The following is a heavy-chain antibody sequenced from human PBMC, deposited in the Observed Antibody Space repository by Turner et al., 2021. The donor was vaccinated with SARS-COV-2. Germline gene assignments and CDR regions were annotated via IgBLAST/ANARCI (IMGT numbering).Heavy chain of an antibody. CDR3: ARVGIAAAGPTFYYYYYGMDV. J-gene: IGHJ6*02. V-gene: IGHV3-74*01. Sequence: EVQLVESGGGLVQPGGSLRLSCGASGFTFNYYWMHWVRQAPGKGLMWVSHMNADGSRTSYADSVKGRFTISRDNAKNTLYLQMNSLRAEDTAVYYCARVGIAAAGPTFYYYYYGMDVWGQGTTVTVSS. CDR1: GFTFNYYW. D-gene: IGHD6-13*01. CDR2: MNADGSRT.